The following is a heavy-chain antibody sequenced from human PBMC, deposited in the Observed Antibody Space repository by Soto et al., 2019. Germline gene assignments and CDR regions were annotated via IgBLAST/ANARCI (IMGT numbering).Heavy chain of an antibody. CDR3: ARVSGSYYYGMDV. J-gene: IGHJ6*02. CDR2: IYYSGST. V-gene: IGHV4-30-4*01. CDR1: GGSISSGDYY. Sequence: SETLSLTCTVSGGSISSGDYYWSWIRQPPGKGLEWIGYIYYSGSTYYNPSLKSRVTISVDTSKKQFSLKLSSETTTDTAVYYCARVSGSYYYGMDVWGQGTTVTVSS. D-gene: IGHD1-26*01.